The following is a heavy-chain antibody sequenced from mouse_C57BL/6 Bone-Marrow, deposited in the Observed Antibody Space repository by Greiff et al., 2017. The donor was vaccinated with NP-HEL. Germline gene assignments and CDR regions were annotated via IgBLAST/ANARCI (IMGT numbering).Heavy chain of an antibody. CDR2: IHPNSGST. CDR3: ARGDYGNFYWYFDV. Sequence: VQLQQPGAELVKPGASVKLSCKASGYTFTSYWMHWVKQRPGQGLEWIGMIHPNSGSTNYNEKFKSKATLTVDKSPSTAYMQLSSLTSEDSAVYYCARGDYGNFYWYFDVWGTGTTVTVSS. V-gene: IGHV1-64*01. D-gene: IGHD2-1*01. CDR1: GYTFTSYW. J-gene: IGHJ1*03.